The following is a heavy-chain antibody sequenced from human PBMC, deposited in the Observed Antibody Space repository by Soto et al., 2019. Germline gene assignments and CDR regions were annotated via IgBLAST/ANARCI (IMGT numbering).Heavy chain of an antibody. Sequence: GVSLGVSGAAAGFTFSSYSMNWVRQAPGKGLEWVSSISSISSYIYYADSVKGRFTISRDNAKNSLYLQMNSLRAEDTAVYYCARDRYYGDYTNDWFDPWGQGTLVTVSS. D-gene: IGHD4-17*01. V-gene: IGHV3-21*01. CDR3: ARDRYYGDYTNDWFDP. J-gene: IGHJ5*02. CDR2: ISSISSYI. CDR1: GFTFSSYS.